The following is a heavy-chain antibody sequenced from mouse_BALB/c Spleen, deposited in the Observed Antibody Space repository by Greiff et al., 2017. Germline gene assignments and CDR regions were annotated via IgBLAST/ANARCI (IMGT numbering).Heavy chain of an antibody. Sequence: KLVESGGGLVQPGGSLRLSCATSGFTFTDYYMSWVRQPPGKALEWLGFIRNKANGYTTEYSASVKGRFTISRDNSQSILYLQMNTLRAEDSATYYCARDSYGLFFDYWGQGTTLTVSS. CDR2: IRNKANGYTT. D-gene: IGHD1-2*01. J-gene: IGHJ2*01. CDR3: ARDSYGLFFDY. CDR1: GFTFTDYY. V-gene: IGHV7-3*02.